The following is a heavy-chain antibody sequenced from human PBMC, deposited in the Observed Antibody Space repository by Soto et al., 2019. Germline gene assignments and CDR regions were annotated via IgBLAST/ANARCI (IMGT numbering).Heavy chain of an antibody. D-gene: IGHD3-10*01. CDR1: GDSISSSTYY. Sequence: QLQVQESGPGLVKPSETLSLTCTVSGDSISSSTYYWVWIRQSPGKGPEWIGSMLYSGNTYYNPSLKNRVTRSVDTSNNQFSLKLSSVTVADTAVYYCARHAPYGPIDYWGQGTLVTVSS. CDR3: ARHAPYGPIDY. V-gene: IGHV4-39*01. J-gene: IGHJ4*02. CDR2: MLYSGNT.